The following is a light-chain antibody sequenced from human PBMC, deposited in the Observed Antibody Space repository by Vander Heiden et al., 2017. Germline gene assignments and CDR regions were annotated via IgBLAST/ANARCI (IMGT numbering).Light chain of an antibody. Sequence: SVLTQPPSASETPGQRVTIVCAGSSSNIGDGTVNWYPPIPGTAPKVVIYGTSQRPSGVPDLFSGSRSGTSATVAISGLRSDDGADYYCASWDDSLSVVLFGGGNRLTVL. CDR3: ASWDDSLSVVL. J-gene: IGLJ2*01. CDR1: SSNIGDGT. V-gene: IGLV1-47*01. CDR2: GTS.